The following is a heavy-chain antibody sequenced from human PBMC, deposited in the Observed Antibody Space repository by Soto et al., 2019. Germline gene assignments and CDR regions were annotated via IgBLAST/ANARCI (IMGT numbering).Heavy chain of an antibody. J-gene: IGHJ4*02. CDR3: ARDSPTVDY. V-gene: IGHV1-18*01. CDR2: ISAYNGNT. Sequence: QVQLVQSGAEVKKPGASVKVSCKASGYTFTNYGISWVRQAPGQGLEWMGWISAYNGNTKYAQKLQGRVTMTTDTATSTGYMELRILRSDDTAVYYCARDSPTVDYWGQGTLVTVSS. CDR1: GYTFTNYG.